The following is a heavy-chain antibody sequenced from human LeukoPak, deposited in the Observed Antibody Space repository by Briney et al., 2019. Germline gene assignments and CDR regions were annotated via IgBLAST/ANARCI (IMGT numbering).Heavy chain of an antibody. CDR2: IYSGGST. D-gene: IGHD3-16*02. J-gene: IGHJ3*02. CDR1: GFTVSSNY. CDR3: ARELIKFGGVIVNGAFDI. V-gene: IGHV3-53*01. Sequence: GGSLRLSCAASGFTVSSNYMGWVRQAPGKGLEWDSVIYSGGSTYYADSVKGRFTISRDNSKNTLYLQMNSLRAEDTAVYYCARELIKFGGVIVNGAFDIWGQGTMVTVSS.